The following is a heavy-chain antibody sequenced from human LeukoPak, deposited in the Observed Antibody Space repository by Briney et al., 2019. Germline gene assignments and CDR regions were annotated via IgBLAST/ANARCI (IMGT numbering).Heavy chain of an antibody. CDR3: AKDSSHNLPFFWSGYDH. CDR2: ISGSGGST. Sequence: QPGGSLRLSCAASGFTFSSYAMSWVRQAPGKGLEWVSAISGSGGSTYYADSVKGRFTISRDNSKNTLYLQMNSLRAEDTAVYYCAKDSSHNLPFFWSGYDHWGQGTLVAVSS. V-gene: IGHV3-23*01. D-gene: IGHD3-3*01. J-gene: IGHJ4*02. CDR1: GFTFSSYA.